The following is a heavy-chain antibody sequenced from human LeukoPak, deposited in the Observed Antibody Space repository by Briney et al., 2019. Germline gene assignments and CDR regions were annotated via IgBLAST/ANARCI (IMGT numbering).Heavy chain of an antibody. Sequence: GRSLRLSCAVSGFTFSSYAMHWVRQAPGKGLEWVAVISYDGSNKYYADSVKGRFTISRDNSKNTLYLQMNSLRAEDTAVYYCARDGDYDSSGYYYPDYWGQGTLVTVSS. CDR2: ISYDGSNK. CDR1: GFTFSSYA. V-gene: IGHV3-30-3*01. D-gene: IGHD3-22*01. CDR3: ARDGDYDSSGYYYPDY. J-gene: IGHJ4*02.